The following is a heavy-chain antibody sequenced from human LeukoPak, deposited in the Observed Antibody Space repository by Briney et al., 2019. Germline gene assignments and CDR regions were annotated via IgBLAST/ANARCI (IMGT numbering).Heavy chain of an antibody. CDR1: GFTVSSSY. CDR2: IYSGGST. V-gene: IGHV3-53*01. Sequence: GGSLRLSCAASGFTVSSSYMSWVRQAPGKGLEWVSVIYSGGSTYYADSVKGRFTISRDNSKNTLYLQMNSLRAEDTAVYYCATGSYYDSRGGHQITYWGQGTLVTVSS. D-gene: IGHD3-22*01. CDR3: ATGSYYDSRGGHQITY. J-gene: IGHJ4*02.